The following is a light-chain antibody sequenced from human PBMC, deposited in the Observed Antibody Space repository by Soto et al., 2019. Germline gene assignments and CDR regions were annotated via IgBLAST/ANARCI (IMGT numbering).Light chain of an antibody. CDR2: NTD. V-gene: IGLV1-44*01. Sequence: QSVLTQPPSTSGTPGQRVTISCSGSDSNIGRHNVNWYQQLPGSDPRVLIYNTDQRPSGVPGRFSGSWSGTSASLAISGLQFEDEAEYYCSAWDGSLNGYVFGTGTKLTVL. CDR1: DSNIGRHN. CDR3: SAWDGSLNGYV. J-gene: IGLJ1*01.